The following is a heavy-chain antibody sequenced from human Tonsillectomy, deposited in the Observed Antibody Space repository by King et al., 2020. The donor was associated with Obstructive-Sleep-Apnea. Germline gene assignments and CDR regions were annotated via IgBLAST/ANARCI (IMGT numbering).Heavy chain of an antibody. V-gene: IGHV3-7*03. D-gene: IGHD3-10*01. Sequence: VQLVESGGGLVQPGGSLRLSCAASGFTFSSSWMSWVRQAPGKGLEWVANIKQEGSEKYYVDSVKGRFTISRDNAKNSLYLQMNSLRAEDTAVYYCARDGGPYGSGTYYIWGQGTTVTVS. CDR3: ARDGGPYGSGTYYI. J-gene: IGHJ6*02. CDR2: IKQEGSEK. CDR1: GFTFSSSW.